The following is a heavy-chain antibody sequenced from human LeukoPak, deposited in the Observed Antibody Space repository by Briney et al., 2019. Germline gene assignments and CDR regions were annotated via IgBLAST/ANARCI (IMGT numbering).Heavy chain of an antibody. J-gene: IGHJ5*02. CDR3: ARDGCSSTSCSFWFDP. D-gene: IGHD2-2*01. Sequence: GASVKVSCKASGYTFTGYYMHWVRQAPGQGLEWMGWINPNSGGTNYAQKFQGWVTMTRDTSISTAYMELSRLRSDDTAVYYCARDGCSSTSCSFWFDPWGQGTLVTVSS. CDR2: INPNSGGT. CDR1: GYTFTGYY. V-gene: IGHV1-2*04.